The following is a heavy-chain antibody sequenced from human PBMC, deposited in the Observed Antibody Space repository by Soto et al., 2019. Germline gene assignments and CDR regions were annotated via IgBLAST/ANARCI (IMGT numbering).Heavy chain of an antibody. CDR2: IYDNGIT. V-gene: IGHV4-59*01. CDR3: ARAPMVITRSYFDS. Sequence: SEALSLTCTVSDGSRSGFYWHWIRLRPGKGLEWIGDIYDNGITNYSPSLTSRLSMSVSTSKKQFSLNLTSVTAADTAVYYCARAPMVITRSYFDSWGQGIPVTVSS. CDR1: DGSRSGFY. D-gene: IGHD2-21*01. J-gene: IGHJ4*02.